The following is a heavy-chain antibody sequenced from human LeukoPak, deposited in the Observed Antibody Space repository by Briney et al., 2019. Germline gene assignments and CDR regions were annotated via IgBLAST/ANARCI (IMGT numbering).Heavy chain of an antibody. CDR1: GYTFTSYG. V-gene: IGHV1-18*01. CDR3: ARGEHYYDSSGFVY. Sequence: ASVKVSCKASGYTFTSYGISWVRQAPGQGLEWMGWISAYNGNTNYAQKLQGRVTMTTDTSTSTAYMELRSLRSDDTAVYYCARGEHYYDSSGFVYWSQGTLVTVSS. CDR2: ISAYNGNT. J-gene: IGHJ4*02. D-gene: IGHD3-22*01.